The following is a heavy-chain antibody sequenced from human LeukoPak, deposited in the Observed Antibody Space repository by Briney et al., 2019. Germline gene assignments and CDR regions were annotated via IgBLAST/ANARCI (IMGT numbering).Heavy chain of an antibody. Sequence: SETLSLTCTVSGYSISSGYYWGWIRQPPGKGLEWIGSIYYSGSTYYNPSLKSRVTISVDTSKNQFSLKLSSVTAADTAVYYCARHRERVYDLGLGFDYWGQGTLVTVSS. CDR3: ARHRERVYDLGLGFDY. CDR2: IYYSGST. J-gene: IGHJ4*02. D-gene: IGHD6-13*01. V-gene: IGHV4-38-2*02. CDR1: GYSISSGYY.